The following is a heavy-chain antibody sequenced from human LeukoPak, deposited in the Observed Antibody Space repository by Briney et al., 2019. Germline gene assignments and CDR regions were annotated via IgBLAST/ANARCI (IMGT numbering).Heavy chain of an antibody. CDR2: INHSGST. J-gene: IGHJ4*02. CDR3: ARFSRGYGRWPEFDY. V-gene: IGHV4-34*01. CDR1: GGSFSGYY. Sequence: SETLSLTCAVYGGSFSGYYWSWIRQPPGKGLEWIGEINHSGSTNYNPSLKSRVTISVGTSKNQFSLKLSSVTAADTAVYYCARFSRGYGRWPEFDYWGQGTLVTVPS. D-gene: IGHD6-25*01.